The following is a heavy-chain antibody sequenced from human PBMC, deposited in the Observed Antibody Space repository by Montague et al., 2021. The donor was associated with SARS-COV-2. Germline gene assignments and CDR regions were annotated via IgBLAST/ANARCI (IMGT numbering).Heavy chain of an antibody. CDR3: ARANLVTFGGVIDLFEH. D-gene: IGHD3-16*02. J-gene: IGHJ4*02. CDR2: VYYRGST. V-gene: IGHV4-59*11. Sequence: SETLSLTCTVSGGSINSHYWSWIRQSPGQGLEWIGYVYYRGSTKYNPSLKSRVTISVETSKNQFYLKSTSVTAADAAVYYRARANLVTFGGVIDLFEHWGQGSLVTVSS. CDR1: GGSINSHY.